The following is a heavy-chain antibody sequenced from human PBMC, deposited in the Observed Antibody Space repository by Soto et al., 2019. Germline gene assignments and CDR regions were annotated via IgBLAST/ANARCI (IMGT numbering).Heavy chain of an antibody. V-gene: IGHV1-18*01. Sequence: RASVKVSCKASGYTFTSYGISWVRQAPGQGLEWMGWISAYNGNTNYAQKLQGRVTMTTDTSTSTAYMELRSLRSDDTAVYYCARDQGIYSSSWFYYYGMDVWGQGTTVTVSS. J-gene: IGHJ6*02. CDR2: ISAYNGNT. D-gene: IGHD6-13*01. CDR3: ARDQGIYSSSWFYYYGMDV. CDR1: GYTFTSYG.